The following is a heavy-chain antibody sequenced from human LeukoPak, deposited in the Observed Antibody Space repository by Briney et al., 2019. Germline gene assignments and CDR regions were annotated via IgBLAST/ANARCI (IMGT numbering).Heavy chain of an antibody. D-gene: IGHD2-15*01. V-gene: IGHV3-30-3*01. J-gene: IGHJ4*02. CDR3: ARGHCSGGSCYDY. Sequence: PGRSLRLSCAASGFTFSSYAMHWVRQAPGKGLEWVALISYDGSNKYYADSVKGRFTISRDNSKDALYLQMNSLRAEDTAVYYCARGHCSGGSCYDYWGQGTLVTVSS. CDR1: GFTFSSYA. CDR2: ISYDGSNK.